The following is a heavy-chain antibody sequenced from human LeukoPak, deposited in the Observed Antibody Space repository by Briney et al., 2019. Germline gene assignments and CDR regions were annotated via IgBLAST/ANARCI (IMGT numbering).Heavy chain of an antibody. V-gene: IGHV4-34*01. CDR2: INHSGST. Sequence: SETLSLTCAVYGGAFSDYYWSWIRQPPGKGLEWIGEINHSGSTNYNPSLKSRVTISVDTSENQFSLKLSSVTAADTAVYYCARGPPPDFDYWGQGTLVTVSS. J-gene: IGHJ4*02. CDR1: GGAFSDYY. CDR3: ARGPPPDFDY.